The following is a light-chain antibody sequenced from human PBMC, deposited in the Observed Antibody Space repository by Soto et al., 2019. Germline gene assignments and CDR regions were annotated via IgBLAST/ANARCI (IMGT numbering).Light chain of an antibody. CDR3: SSYTTTDPYV. Sequence: QSVLTQPASVSGSPGQSVTISCTGTSGDVGAYDYVSWYQQHPGKAPKYLIYEVSNRPSGISDRFSGSKSGTTDSLTISALHAEDEADYYCSSYTTTDPYVFGTGTKVTVL. J-gene: IGLJ1*01. V-gene: IGLV2-14*01. CDR1: SGDVGAYDY. CDR2: EVS.